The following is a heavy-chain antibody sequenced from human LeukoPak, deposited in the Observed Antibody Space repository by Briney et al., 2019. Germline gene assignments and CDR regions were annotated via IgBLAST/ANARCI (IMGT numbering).Heavy chain of an antibody. Sequence: GGSLRLSCAASGFTFSSYWMHWVRQAPGNGLVWVSRIDPDGSNTNYADSVKGRFTISRDNAKNTVDLQMISLRDEDTSVYYCVRSHYFAGSGYYYDYWGQGTLVTVSS. CDR2: IDPDGSNT. V-gene: IGHV3-74*01. D-gene: IGHD3-22*01. CDR3: VRSHYFAGSGYYYDY. CDR1: GFTFSSYW. J-gene: IGHJ4*02.